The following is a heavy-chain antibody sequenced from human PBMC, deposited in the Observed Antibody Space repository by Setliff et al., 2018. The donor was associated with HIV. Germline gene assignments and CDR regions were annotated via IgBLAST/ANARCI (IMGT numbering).Heavy chain of an antibody. D-gene: IGHD1-1*01. V-gene: IGHV4-39*01. J-gene: IGHJ4*02. CDR1: GGSIISSNFY. CDR2: IDYSGST. Sequence: SETLSLTCTVSGGSIISSNFYWGWIRQPPGKGPEDIGSIDYSGSTYYNPSLESRVTISVDTSKNQFSLKLSSVTAADTAVYYCARHEGVLQEGGGFDSWGQGTPVTVSS. CDR3: ARHEGVLQEGGGFDS.